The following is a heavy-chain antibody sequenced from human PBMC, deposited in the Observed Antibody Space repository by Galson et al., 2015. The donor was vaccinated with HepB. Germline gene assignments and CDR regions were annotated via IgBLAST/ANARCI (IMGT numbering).Heavy chain of an antibody. CDR1: GGTFSSYA. V-gene: IGHV1-69*13. J-gene: IGHJ6*02. CDR2: IIPIFGTA. Sequence: SVKVSCKASGGTFSSYAISWVRQAPGQGLEWMGGIIPIFGTANYAQKFQGRVTITADESTSTAYMELSSLRSEDAAVYYCAREEARGSPTAWRNYYYYGMDVWGQGTTVTVSS. CDR3: AREEARGSPTAWRNYYYYGMDV. D-gene: IGHD1-26*01.